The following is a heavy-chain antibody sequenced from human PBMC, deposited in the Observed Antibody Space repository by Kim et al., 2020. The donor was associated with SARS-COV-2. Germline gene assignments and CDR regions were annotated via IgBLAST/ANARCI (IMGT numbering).Heavy chain of an antibody. V-gene: IGHV3-9*01. CDR2: ISWNSGSI. CDR3: AKAIIAAAGTLAFDI. Sequence: GGSLRLSCAASGFAFDDYAMHWVRQAPGKGLEWVSGISWNSGSIGYADSVKGRFTISRDNAKNSLYLQMNSLRAEDTALYYCAKAIIAAAGTLAFDIWGQGTMVTVSS. CDR1: GFAFDDYA. J-gene: IGHJ3*02. D-gene: IGHD6-13*01.